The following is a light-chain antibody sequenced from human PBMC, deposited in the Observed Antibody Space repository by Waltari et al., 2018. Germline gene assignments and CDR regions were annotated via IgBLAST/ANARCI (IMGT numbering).Light chain of an antibody. Sequence: QSALTQPASVSGSPGQSITISCTGTNSYIGGYNYVSWYQQHPGKAPKRMIYDVSMRPAGVAIRFSGSKSGNTASLTISGLQPDDKADYYCSSYTSRATYVFGTGTKVTVL. J-gene: IGLJ1*01. CDR1: NSYIGGYNY. CDR2: DVS. V-gene: IGLV2-14*03. CDR3: SSYTSRATYV.